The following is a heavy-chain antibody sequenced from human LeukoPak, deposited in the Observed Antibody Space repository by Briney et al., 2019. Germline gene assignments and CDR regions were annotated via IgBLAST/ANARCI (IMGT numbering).Heavy chain of an antibody. J-gene: IGHJ4*02. D-gene: IGHD3-10*01. CDR1: GFTFNNYA. V-gene: IGHV3-23*01. CDR2: ISNSGGST. Sequence: GGSLRLSCAASGFTFNNYAMTWVRQAPGRGLEWVSTISNSGGSTYYADSVKGRFTISRDNAKNTLYLQMNSLRAEDTAVYYCARDRGSGSLTNYFDYWGQGTLVTVSS. CDR3: ARDRGSGSLTNYFDY.